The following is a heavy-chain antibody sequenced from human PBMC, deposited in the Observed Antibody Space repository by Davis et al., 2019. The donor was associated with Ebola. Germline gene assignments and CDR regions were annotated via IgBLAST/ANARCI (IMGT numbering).Heavy chain of an antibody. CDR3: ATPTTKGFDY. V-gene: IGHV1-2*06. D-gene: IGHD1-14*01. CDR1: GGTFSSST. CDR2: INPNSGGT. Sequence: ASVKVSCKASGGTFSSSTISWVRQAPGQGLEWMGRINPNSGGTNYAQKFQGRVTMTRDTSISTAYMELSRLRSDDTAVYYCATPTTKGFDYWGQGTLVTVSS. J-gene: IGHJ4*02.